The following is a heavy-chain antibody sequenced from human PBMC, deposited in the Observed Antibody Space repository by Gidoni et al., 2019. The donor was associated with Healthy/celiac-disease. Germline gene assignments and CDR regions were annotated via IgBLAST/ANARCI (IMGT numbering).Heavy chain of an antibody. D-gene: IGHD6-6*01. CDR2: ISYDGSNK. Sequence: GVQPGRSLRLSCAASGFTFSSYGMHWVRQAPGKGLEWVAVISYDGSNKYYADSVKGRFTISRDNSKNTLYLQMNSLRAEDTAVYYCAKEEMYSSSNDYWGQGTLVTVSS. CDR3: AKEEMYSSSNDY. CDR1: GFTFSSYG. V-gene: IGHV3-30*18. J-gene: IGHJ4*02.